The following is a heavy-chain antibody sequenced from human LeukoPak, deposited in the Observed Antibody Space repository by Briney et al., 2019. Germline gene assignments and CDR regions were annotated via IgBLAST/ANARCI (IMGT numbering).Heavy chain of an antibody. CDR2: IWYDGSNK. CDR1: GFTFSSYG. Sequence: GRSLRLSCAASGFTFSSYGMHWVRQAPGKGLEWVAVIWYDGSNKYYADSVKGRFTISRDNSKNTLYLQMNSLRAEDTAVCYCVRDPDPHTAMVAYYFDYWGQGTLVTVSS. CDR3: VRDPDPHTAMVAYYFDY. D-gene: IGHD5-18*01. V-gene: IGHV3-33*01. J-gene: IGHJ4*02.